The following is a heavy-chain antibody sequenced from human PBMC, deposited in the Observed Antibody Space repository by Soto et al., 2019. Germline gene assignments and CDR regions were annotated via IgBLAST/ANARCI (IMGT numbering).Heavy chain of an antibody. CDR1: GGSISSYY. J-gene: IGHJ4*02. D-gene: IGHD3-10*01. Sequence: QVQLQESGPGLVKPSETLSLTCTVSGGSISSYYWSWIRQPPGKGLEWIGYIYHRGTTNYSPSLKSRVTISADMSKNQFSLKLSSVTAADTAVYYWARAIRRGGGFDYWCQGTLVTVSS. V-gene: IGHV4-59*01. CDR2: IYHRGTT. CDR3: ARAIRRGGGFDY.